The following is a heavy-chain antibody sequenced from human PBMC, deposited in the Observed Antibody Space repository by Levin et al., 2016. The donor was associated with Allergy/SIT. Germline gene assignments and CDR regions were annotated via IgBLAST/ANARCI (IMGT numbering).Heavy chain of an antibody. D-gene: IGHD6-19*01. Sequence: WIRQPPGKGLEWVAVISYDGSNKYYADSVKGRFTISRDNSKNTLYLQMNSLRAEDTAVYYCAKGGSGWYGDAFDIWGQGTMVTVSS. CDR2: ISYDGSNK. J-gene: IGHJ3*02. V-gene: IGHV3-30*18. CDR3: AKGGSGWYGDAFDI.